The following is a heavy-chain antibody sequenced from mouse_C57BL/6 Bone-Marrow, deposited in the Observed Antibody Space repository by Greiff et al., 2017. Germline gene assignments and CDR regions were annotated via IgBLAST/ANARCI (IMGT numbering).Heavy chain of an antibody. J-gene: IGHJ2*01. CDR2: ISYDGSN. D-gene: IGHD1-1*01. CDR1: GYSITSGYY. V-gene: IGHV3-6*01. CDR3: ASLYYYGSSYERTNFDY. Sequence: DVQLQESGPGLVKPSQSLSLTCSVTGYSITSGYYWNWIRQFPGNKLEWMGYISYDGSNNYNPSLKNRISITRDTSKNQFFLKLNSVTTEDTATYYCASLYYYGSSYERTNFDYWGQGTTLTVSS.